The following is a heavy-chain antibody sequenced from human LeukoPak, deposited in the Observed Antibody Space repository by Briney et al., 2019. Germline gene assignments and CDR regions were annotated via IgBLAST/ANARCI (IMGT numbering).Heavy chain of an antibody. CDR2: IIPIFGTA. CDR3: ARGGITMVRGLITPYYFDY. J-gene: IGHJ4*02. Sequence: SVKVSCKASGGTFSSYAISWVRQAPGQGLEWMGGIIPIFGTANYAQKFQGRVTITADESTSTAYMELSSLRSEGTAVYYCARGGITMVRGLITPYYFDYWGLGTLVSVSS. V-gene: IGHV1-69*13. CDR1: GGTFSSYA. D-gene: IGHD3-10*01.